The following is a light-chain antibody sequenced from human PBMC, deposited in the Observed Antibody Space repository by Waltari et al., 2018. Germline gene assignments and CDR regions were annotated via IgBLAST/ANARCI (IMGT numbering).Light chain of an antibody. CDR3: QMYVRLPVT. CDR1: QSVGRY. J-gene: IGKJ1*01. V-gene: IGKV3-20*01. Sequence: SCMASQSVGRYLAWYKQQHGQAPRLLIYDASTRATGIPDRFSGGGSGTDFSLTISRLEPEDFAVYYCQMYVRLPVTFGQGTKVEI. CDR2: DAS.